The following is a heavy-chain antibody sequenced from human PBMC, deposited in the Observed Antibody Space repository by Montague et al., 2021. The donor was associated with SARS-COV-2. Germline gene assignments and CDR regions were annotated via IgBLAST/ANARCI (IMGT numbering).Heavy chain of an antibody. J-gene: IGHJ4*02. CDR3: ARIPVGSKYYFDF. CDR1: GDSVSSNIAT. V-gene: IGHV6-1*01. D-gene: IGHD2-2*01. CDR2: TYYRSKWYN. Sequence: CAISGDSVSSNIATWNWIRQSPSRGLKWLGRTYYRSKWYNDYAESVKSRITIDPDTSEHQFSLHLNSVTPEDTAVYYCARIPVGSKYYFDFWGQGTLVTVSS.